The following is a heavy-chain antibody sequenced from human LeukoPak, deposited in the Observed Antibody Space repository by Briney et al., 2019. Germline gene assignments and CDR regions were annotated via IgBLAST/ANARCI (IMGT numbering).Heavy chain of an antibody. CDR2: ISNGGYTA. J-gene: IGHJ5*02. D-gene: IGHD2-15*01. Sequence: PGASLRLSCVASGFTFSSYEMNWVRQAPGMGQEWISYISNGGYTAYYASSVKGRFTVSRDDAKNTLYLQMDSLRVEDTALYYCVREVVAAKWFDPWGQGTLVTSSA. CDR3: VREVVAAKWFDP. V-gene: IGHV3-48*03. CDR1: GFTFSSYE.